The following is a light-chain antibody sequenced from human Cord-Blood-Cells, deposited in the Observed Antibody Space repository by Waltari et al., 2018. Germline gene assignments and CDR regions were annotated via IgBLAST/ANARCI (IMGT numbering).Light chain of an antibody. CDR3: QQRSNWPPT. CDR2: DAS. V-gene: IGKV3-11*01. CDR1: QSISSY. J-gene: IGKJ1*01. Sequence: VLTQSPATLSLSSGDRATLSCRASQSISSYLAWYQQKPGQAPRLLIYDASNRATGIPDRFSGSGSGTDFTLTISSLEPEDFAVYYCQQRSNWPPTFGRGTKVEIK.